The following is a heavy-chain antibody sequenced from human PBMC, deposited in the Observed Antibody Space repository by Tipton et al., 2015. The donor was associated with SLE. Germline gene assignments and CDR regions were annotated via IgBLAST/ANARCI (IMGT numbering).Heavy chain of an antibody. D-gene: IGHD3-3*01. CDR3: TKEMRGYYILH. CDR2: IRYDGRKK. J-gene: IGHJ6*02. CDR1: GFTFSESA. Sequence: SLRLSCEVSGFTFSESAMHWVRQAPGKGLEWAAFIRYDGRKKYYADSVRGRFTISKDTSENTLHLQMNSLRSEDTGVYYCTKEMRGYYILHWGQGTTVTVSS. V-gene: IGHV3-30*02.